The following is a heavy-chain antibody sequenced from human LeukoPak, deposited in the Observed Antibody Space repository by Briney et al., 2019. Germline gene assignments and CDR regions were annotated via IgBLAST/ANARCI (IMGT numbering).Heavy chain of an antibody. CDR3: ARQGYSYGYSENSWFDP. CDR2: IYPGGSDT. Sequence: GESLKISCKGSGYRFTNYWIGWVRQMPGKGLEWMGIIYPGGSDTRYSPSFQGQVTISVDKSISTAHLQWSSLKASDTAMYYCARQGYSYGYSENSWFDPWGQGTLVTVSS. J-gene: IGHJ5*02. D-gene: IGHD5-18*01. V-gene: IGHV5-51*01. CDR1: GYRFTNYW.